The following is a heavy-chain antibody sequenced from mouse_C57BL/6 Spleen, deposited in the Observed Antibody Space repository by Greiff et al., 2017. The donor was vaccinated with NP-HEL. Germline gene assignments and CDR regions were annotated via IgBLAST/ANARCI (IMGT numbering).Heavy chain of an antibody. CDR2: FHPYNDDT. J-gene: IGHJ1*03. CDR3: ASSHYYDSSYWYFDV. CDR1: GYTFTTYP. Sequence: QVQLQQSGAELVKPGASVKMSCKASGYTFTTYPIEWMKQNHGKSLEWIGNFHPYNDDTKYNEKFKGKATLTVEKSSSTVYLELSRLTSDDSAVYYCASSHYYDSSYWYFDVWGTGTTVTVSS. D-gene: IGHD1-1*01. V-gene: IGHV1-47*01.